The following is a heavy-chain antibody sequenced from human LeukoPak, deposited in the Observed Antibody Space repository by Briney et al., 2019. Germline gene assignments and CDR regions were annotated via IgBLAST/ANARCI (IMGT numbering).Heavy chain of an antibody. D-gene: IGHD1-26*01. V-gene: IGHV3-49*03. J-gene: IGHJ4*02. CDR1: GFTFGDYA. CDR3: TRVMVGELLTSDY. Sequence: GGSLRLSCTASGFTFGDYAMSWFRQAPGKGLEWVGFIRSKAYGGTTEYAASVKGRFTISRDDSKSIAYLQMNSLKTEDTAVYYCTRVMVGELLTSDYWGQGTLVTVSS. CDR2: IRSKAYGGTT.